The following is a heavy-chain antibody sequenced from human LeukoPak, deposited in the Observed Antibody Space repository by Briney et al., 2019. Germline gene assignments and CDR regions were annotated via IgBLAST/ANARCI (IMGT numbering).Heavy chain of an antibody. CDR1: GDSVSRSDSY. CDR3: ARRRYYDGSGYLE. D-gene: IGHD3-22*01. Sequence: AETLSLTCSVSGDSVSRSDSYWDWIRQPPGKGLEWIGTIYYSGRTYYSPSLKSRVTMSVDPSNNQFSLNLRSVTAADTAVYYCARRRYYDGSGYLEWGQGTLLSVSS. CDR2: IYYSGRT. J-gene: IGHJ1*01. V-gene: IGHV4-39*01.